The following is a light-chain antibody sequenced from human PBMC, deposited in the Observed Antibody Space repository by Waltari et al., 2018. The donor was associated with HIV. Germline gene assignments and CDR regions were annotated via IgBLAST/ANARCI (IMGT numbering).Light chain of an antibody. CDR2: EVS. V-gene: IGLV2-8*01. CDR1: SSDVGAYNY. J-gene: IGLJ2*01. Sequence: QSALTQPPSASGSPGQSVTISCTGTSSDVGAYNYITWYQQHPGKAPKLLLAEVSKRPSGVPDRFSGSKSGNTASLTVSGLQAEDEADYYCSSYAGSINVLFGGGTKLAVL. CDR3: SSYAGSINVL.